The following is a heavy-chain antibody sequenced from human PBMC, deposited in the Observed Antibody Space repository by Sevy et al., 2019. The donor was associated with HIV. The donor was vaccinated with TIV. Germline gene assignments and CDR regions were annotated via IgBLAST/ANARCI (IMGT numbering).Heavy chain of an antibody. D-gene: IGHD1-26*01. J-gene: IGHJ6*02. V-gene: IGHV3-49*04. Sequence: GGSLRLSCRASGFTFDDYTMSRVRQAPGKGLEWVAFIRSKAYGGTTEYAASVKGRFTISRDESKSIAYLQMNSLKTEDTAVYYCTRVEGAADWGMDVWGQGTTVTVSS. CDR1: GFTFDDYT. CDR3: TRVEGAADWGMDV. CDR2: IRSKAYGGTT.